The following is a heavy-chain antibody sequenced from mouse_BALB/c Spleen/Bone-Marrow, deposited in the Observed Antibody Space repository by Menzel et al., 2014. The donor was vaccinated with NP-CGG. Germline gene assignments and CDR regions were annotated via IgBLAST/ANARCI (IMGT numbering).Heavy chain of an antibody. CDR1: GFSLTSYG. J-gene: IGHJ4*01. D-gene: IGHD2-1*01. CDR3: ARDENYYGNYGTMDY. V-gene: IGHV2-9*02. CDR2: IWAGGST. Sequence: VQLQQSGPGLVAPSQSLSITCTVSGFSLTSYGVHWVRQPPGKGLEWLGVIWAGGSTNYNSALMSRLSISKDSSKSQVFLKMNRLQTDDTAMYYCARDENYYGNYGTMDYWGQGTSVTVSS.